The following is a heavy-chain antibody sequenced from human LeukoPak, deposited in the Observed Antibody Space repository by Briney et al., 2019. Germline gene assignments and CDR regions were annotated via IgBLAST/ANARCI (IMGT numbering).Heavy chain of an antibody. CDR3: ARKDDSGWYFDY. Sequence: SETLSLTCTVSGGSISSYYWSWIRQPPGKGLEWIGYIYCSGITNYNPSLKSRVTISVDTSKNQFSLKLSSVTAADTAVYFCARKDDSGWYFDYWGRGTLVTVSS. CDR1: GGSISSYY. CDR2: IYCSGIT. J-gene: IGHJ4*01. D-gene: IGHD6-19*01. V-gene: IGHV4-59*01.